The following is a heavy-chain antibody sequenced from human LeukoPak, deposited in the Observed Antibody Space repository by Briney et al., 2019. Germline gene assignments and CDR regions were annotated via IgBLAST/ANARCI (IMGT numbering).Heavy chain of an antibody. CDR3: AKRAYDFWSGSSYYYYYMDV. Sequence: GGSLRLSCAASGFTFSSYAMSWVRQAPGKGLEWVTAISGSGGSTYYAGSVKGRFTISRDNSKNTLYLQMNSLRAEDTAVYYCAKRAYDFWSGSSYYYYYMDVWGKGTTVTVSS. J-gene: IGHJ6*03. CDR2: ISGSGGST. D-gene: IGHD3-3*01. V-gene: IGHV3-23*01. CDR1: GFTFSSYA.